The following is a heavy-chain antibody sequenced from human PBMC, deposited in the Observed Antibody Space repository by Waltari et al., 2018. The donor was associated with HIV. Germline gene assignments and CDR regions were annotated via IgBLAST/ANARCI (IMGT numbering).Heavy chain of an antibody. CDR1: GASISNYY. CDR2: IYYRGAT. CDR3: ARQTQAYGSGSYSPDNWFDP. V-gene: IGHV4-59*01. J-gene: IGHJ5*02. Sequence: QVQLQESGPGLVKPSETLSLTCTVSGASISNYYWSWLRQPPGKGLEWIGYIYYRGATNHNPSLKIRVTIAVHTSKNQFSLNLSSVTAADTAVYYCARQTQAYGSGSYSPDNWFDPWGQGTLVTVSS. D-gene: IGHD3-10*01.